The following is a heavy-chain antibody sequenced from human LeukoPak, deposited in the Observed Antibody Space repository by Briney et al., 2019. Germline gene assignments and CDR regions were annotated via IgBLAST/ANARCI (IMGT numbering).Heavy chain of an antibody. J-gene: IGHJ3*02. V-gene: IGHV4-34*01. CDR2: INHSGST. D-gene: IGHD6-19*01. Sequence: PSETLSLTCAVYGGSFSGYYWSWIRPPPGQGLEWFGEINHSGSTNYNPSLKSPVTISVDTSKNQFSLKLSSVTAADTAVYYCARGLWSSGWYRLGAFDIWGQGTMVTVSS. CDR1: GGSFSGYY. CDR3: ARGLWSSGWYRLGAFDI.